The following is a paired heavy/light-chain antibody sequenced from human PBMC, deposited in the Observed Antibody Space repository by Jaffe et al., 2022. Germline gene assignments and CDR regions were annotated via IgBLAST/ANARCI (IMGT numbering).Light chain of an antibody. Sequence: DIQMTQSPSSLSASVGDRVTITCQASQDISNYLNWYQQKPGKAPKLLIYDASNLETGVPSRFSGSGSGTDFTFTISSLQPEDIATYYCQQYDNLPLTFGQGTRLEIK. V-gene: IGKV1-33*01. CDR3: QQYDNLPLT. CDR2: DAS. CDR1: QDISNY. J-gene: IGKJ5*01.
Heavy chain of an antibody. CDR3: ARTNYYGSGSYGLTPDY. D-gene: IGHD3-10*01. CDR1: GYSISSGYY. V-gene: IGHV4-38-2*01. J-gene: IGHJ4*02. Sequence: QVQLQESGPGLVKPSETLSLTCAVSGYSISSGYYWGWIRQPPGKGLEWIGSIYHSGSTYYNPSLKSRVTISVDTSKNQFSLKLSSVTAADTAVYYCARTNYYGSGSYGLTPDYWGQGTLVTVSS. CDR2: IYHSGST.